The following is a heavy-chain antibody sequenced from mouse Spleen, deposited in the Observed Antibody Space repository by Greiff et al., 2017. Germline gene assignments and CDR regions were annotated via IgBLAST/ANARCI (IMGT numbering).Heavy chain of an antibody. CDR2: ISYDGSN. CDR3: ASDYGSSYPFDY. V-gene: IGHV3-6*01. J-gene: IGHJ2*01. Sequence: ESGPGLVKPSQSLSLTCSVTGYSITSGYYWNWIRQFPGNKLEWMGYISYDGSNNYNPSLKNRISITRDTSKNQFFLKLNSVTTEDTATYYCASDYGSSYPFDYWGQGTTLTVSS. D-gene: IGHD1-1*01. CDR1: GYSITSGYY.